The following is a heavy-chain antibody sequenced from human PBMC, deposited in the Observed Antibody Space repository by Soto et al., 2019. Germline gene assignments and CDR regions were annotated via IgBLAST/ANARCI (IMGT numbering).Heavy chain of an antibody. CDR3: TRSWRQYKWNDLRY. J-gene: IGHJ4*02. CDR1: GGSLSSSSYY. D-gene: IGHD1-20*01. V-gene: IGHV4-39*01. CDR2: IYYSGRP. Sequence: SETLPLTCTVSGGSLSSSSYYWGWIRQHTGKGLEWIGSIYYSGRPYYNPSLRSRFTISRDNAKNSLFLLMISLRAEDTGVYYCTRSWRQYKWNDLRYWGQGTLVTVSS.